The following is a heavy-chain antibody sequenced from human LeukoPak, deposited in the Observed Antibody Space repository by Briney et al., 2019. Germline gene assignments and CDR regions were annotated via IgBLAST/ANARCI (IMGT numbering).Heavy chain of an antibody. J-gene: IGHJ5*02. CDR3: ARGERNWFDP. D-gene: IGHD1-1*01. CDR1: GGTFSSYA. Sequence: ASVTVSCKASGGTFSSYAISWVRQAPGQGLEWMGRIIPILGIANYAQKFQGRVTITADKSTSTAYMELSSLRSEDTAVYYCARGERNWFDPWGQGTLVTVSS. V-gene: IGHV1-69*04. CDR2: IIPILGIA.